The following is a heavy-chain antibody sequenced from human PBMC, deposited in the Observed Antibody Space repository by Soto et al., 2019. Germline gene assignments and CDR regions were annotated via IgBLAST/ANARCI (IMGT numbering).Heavy chain of an antibody. V-gene: IGHV3-48*02. CDR1: GFTFSSYG. D-gene: IGHD6-6*01. Sequence: EVHLVESGGGLVQPGGSLRLSCGVSGFTFSSYGMNWVRQAPGKGLEWVSYISSSSSTRDYADSVKGRFTISRDNAKNSLYLQMNSLRDEDTAVYYCARGGAARPDYWGQGTLVTVSS. CDR3: ARGGAARPDY. CDR2: ISSSSSTR. J-gene: IGHJ4*02.